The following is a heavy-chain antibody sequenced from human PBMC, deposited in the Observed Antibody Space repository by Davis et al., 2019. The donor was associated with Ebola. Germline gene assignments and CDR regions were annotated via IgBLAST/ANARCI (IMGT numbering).Heavy chain of an antibody. CDR3: ARGEGSILYGFLTKLRHYYGMDV. CDR1: GYTFTSYG. D-gene: IGHD2-8*01. CDR2: ISAYNGNT. V-gene: IGHV1-18*01. Sequence: AASVKVSCKASGYTFTSYGISWVRQAPGQGLEWMGWISAYNGNTNYAQKLQGRVTMTTDTSTSTAYMELRSLRSDDTAVYYCARGEGSILYGFLTKLRHYYGMDVWGQGTTVTVSS. J-gene: IGHJ6*02.